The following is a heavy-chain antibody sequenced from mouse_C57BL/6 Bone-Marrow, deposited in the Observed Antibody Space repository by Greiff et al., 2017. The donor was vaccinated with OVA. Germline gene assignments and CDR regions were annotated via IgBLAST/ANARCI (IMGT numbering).Heavy chain of an antibody. Sequence: QVHVKQSGAELVKPGASVKMSCKASGYTFTSYWITWVKQRPGQGLEWIGDIYPGSGSTNYNEKFKSKATLTVDTSSSTAYMQLSSLTSEDSAVYYCARGGHGAMDYWGQGTSVTVSS. CDR1: GYTFTSYW. J-gene: IGHJ4*01. V-gene: IGHV1-55*01. CDR2: IYPGSGST. CDR3: ARGGHGAMDY.